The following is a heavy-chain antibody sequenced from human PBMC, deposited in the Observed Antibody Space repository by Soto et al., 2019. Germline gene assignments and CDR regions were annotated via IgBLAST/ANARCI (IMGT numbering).Heavy chain of an antibody. CDR3: ARDCSSTSCYAYP. CDR1: GGTFSSYT. J-gene: IGHJ5*02. V-gene: IGHV1-69*04. D-gene: IGHD2-2*01. Sequence: SVKVSCKASGGTFSSYTISWVRQAPGQGLEWMGRIIPILGIANYAQKFQGRVTITADKSTSTAYMELSSLRSEDTAVYYCARDCSSTSCYAYPWGQGTLVTVSS. CDR2: IIPILGIA.